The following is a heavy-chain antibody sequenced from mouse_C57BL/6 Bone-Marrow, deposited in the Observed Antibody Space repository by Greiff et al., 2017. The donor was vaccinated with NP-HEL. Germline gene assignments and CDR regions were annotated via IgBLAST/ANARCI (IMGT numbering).Heavy chain of an antibody. CDR2: IYPRDGST. V-gene: IGHV1-85*01. CDR3: ARFGPHYYGSSYLYFDV. CDR1: GYTFTSYD. J-gene: IGHJ1*03. D-gene: IGHD1-1*01. Sequence: VQLQQSGPELVKPGASVKLSCKASGYTFTSYDINWVKQRPGQGLEWIGWIYPRDGSTKYNEKFKGKATLTVDTSSSTAYMELHSLTSEDSAVYFCARFGPHYYGSSYLYFDVWGTGTTVTVSS.